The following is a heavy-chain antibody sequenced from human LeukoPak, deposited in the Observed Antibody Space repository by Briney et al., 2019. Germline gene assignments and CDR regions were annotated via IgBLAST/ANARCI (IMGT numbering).Heavy chain of an antibody. CDR3: ARDSRYCSSTSCYWNYYYGMDV. J-gene: IGHJ6*02. V-gene: IGHV3-21*01. CDR2: ISSSSSYV. D-gene: IGHD2-2*01. CDR1: GFTFSSYS. Sequence: PGGSLRPSCAASGFTFSSYSMNWVRQAPGKGLEWVSSISSSSSYVYYADSGKGRFTIARDNAKNSLYLQMNRLRAEDTAVYYCARDSRYCSSTSCYWNYYYGMDVWGQGTTVTVSS.